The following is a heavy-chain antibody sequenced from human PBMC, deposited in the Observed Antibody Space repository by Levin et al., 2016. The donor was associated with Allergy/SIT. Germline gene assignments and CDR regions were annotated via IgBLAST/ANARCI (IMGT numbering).Heavy chain of an antibody. CDR2: ISAYNGNT. J-gene: IGHJ4*02. V-gene: IGHV1-18*01. CDR3: ARDSIFDTAMVY. Sequence: WVRQAPGQGLEWMGWISAYNGNTNYAQKLQGRVTMTTDTSTSTAYMELRSLRSDDTAVYYCARDSIFDTAMVYWGQGTLVTVSS. D-gene: IGHD5-18*01.